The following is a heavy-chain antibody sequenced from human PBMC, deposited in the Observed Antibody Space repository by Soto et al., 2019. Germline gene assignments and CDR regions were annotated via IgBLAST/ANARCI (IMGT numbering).Heavy chain of an antibody. J-gene: IGHJ6*03. CDR1: GGSFIGYY. V-gene: IGHV4-34*01. D-gene: IGHD5-12*01. CDR2: INHSGST. CDR3: ARAGGYDWIYYYYYYMDV. Sequence: PSETLSVTCAVYGGSFIGYYWSWIRQPPWKGLEWIGEINHSGSTNYNPSLKSRVTISVDTSKNQFSLKLSSVTAADTAVYYCARAGGYDWIYYYYYYMDVWGKGTTVTVSS.